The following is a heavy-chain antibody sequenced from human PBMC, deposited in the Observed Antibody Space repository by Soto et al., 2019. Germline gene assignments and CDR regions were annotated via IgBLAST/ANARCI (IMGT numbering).Heavy chain of an antibody. V-gene: IGHV4-59*01. D-gene: IGHD3-10*01. Sequence: SETLSLTCTVSGGSISSYYWSWIRQPPGKGLEWIGYIYYSGSTNYNPSLKSRVTISVDTSKNQFSLKLSSVTAADTAVYYCARMRVRGVITDYYYGMNVWGQGTTVTVSS. CDR3: ARMRVRGVITDYYYGMNV. CDR2: IYYSGST. J-gene: IGHJ6*02. CDR1: GGSISSYY.